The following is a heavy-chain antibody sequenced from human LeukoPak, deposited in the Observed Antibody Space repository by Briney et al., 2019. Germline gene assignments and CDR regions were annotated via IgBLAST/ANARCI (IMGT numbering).Heavy chain of an antibody. CDR3: ARDLESRSGYEPNYYYGMDV. Sequence: GGSLRLSCAASGSTVSSNYMSWVRQAPGKGLEWVSVIYSGGSTYYADSVKGRFTISRDNSKNTLYLQMNSLRAEDTAVYYCARDLESRSGYEPNYYYGMDVWGQGTTVTVSS. CDR1: GSTVSSNY. J-gene: IGHJ6*02. V-gene: IGHV3-66*01. CDR2: IYSGGST. D-gene: IGHD5-12*01.